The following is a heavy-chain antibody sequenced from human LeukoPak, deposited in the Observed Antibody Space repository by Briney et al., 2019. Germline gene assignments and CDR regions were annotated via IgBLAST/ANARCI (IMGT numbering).Heavy chain of an antibody. CDR2: IIPILDIA. CDR3: ARTYYDSSGYPRGYYFDY. Sequence: GASVKVSCKASGGTFSSYAISWVRQAPGQGLEWMGRIIPILDIANYAQKFQGRVTITADKSTSTAYMELSSLRSEDTAVYYCARTYYDSSGYPRGYYFDYWGQGTLVTVSS. D-gene: IGHD3-22*01. J-gene: IGHJ4*02. V-gene: IGHV1-69*04. CDR1: GGTFSSYA.